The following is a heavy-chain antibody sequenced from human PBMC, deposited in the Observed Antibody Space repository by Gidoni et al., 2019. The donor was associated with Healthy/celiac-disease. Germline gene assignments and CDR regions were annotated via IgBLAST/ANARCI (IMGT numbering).Heavy chain of an antibody. Sequence: EVQLLESGGGLVQPGGSLRLPCAASGFPFSTYAMSWVRQVPGKGLEWVATISASGASTYYADSVEGRFTISRDNSKNTLYMQMNSLRAEDTAVYYCAKAYNYGFYYFDYWGQGTLVTVSS. CDR2: ISASGAST. CDR1: GFPFSTYA. CDR3: AKAYNYGFYYFDY. D-gene: IGHD5-18*01. V-gene: IGHV3-23*01. J-gene: IGHJ4*02.